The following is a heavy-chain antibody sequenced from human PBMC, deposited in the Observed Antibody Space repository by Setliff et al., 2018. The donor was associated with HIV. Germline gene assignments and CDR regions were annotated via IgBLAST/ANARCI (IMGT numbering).Heavy chain of an antibody. CDR2: INHSGST. D-gene: IGHD3-10*01. CDR3: ARRAGSDYFTRFDY. CDR1: GGSFSGYY. V-gene: IGHV4-34*01. Sequence: ASETLSLTCAVYGGSFSGYYWSWIRQSPGKGLEWIGEINHSGSTNYNPSLKSRVTILGDTSKNQFSLKLCSVTAADTAVYYCARRAGSDYFTRFDYWGQGTLVTVS. J-gene: IGHJ4*02.